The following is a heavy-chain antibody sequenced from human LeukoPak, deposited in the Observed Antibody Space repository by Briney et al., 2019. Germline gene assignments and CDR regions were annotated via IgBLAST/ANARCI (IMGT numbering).Heavy chain of an antibody. CDR1: GFTFSSYA. D-gene: IGHD3-10*01. J-gene: IGHJ4*02. Sequence: GGSLRLSCAASGFTFSSYAMSWVRQAPGKGLEWVSAISGSGGSTYYADSVKGRFTISRDNSKDTLYLQMNSLRVEDTATYYCAKRDSHGSHPYYLDSWGQGALVTVSS. V-gene: IGHV3-23*01. CDR2: ISGSGGST. CDR3: AKRDSHGSHPYYLDS.